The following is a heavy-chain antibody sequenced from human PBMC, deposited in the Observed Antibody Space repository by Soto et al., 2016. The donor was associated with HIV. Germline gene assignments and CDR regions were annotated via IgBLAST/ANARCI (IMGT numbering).Heavy chain of an antibody. D-gene: IGHD1-1*01. CDR2: INPNSGGA. CDR1: GYTFTGYY. J-gene: IGHJ3*02. CDR3: ARVGYDWNDAGAFDI. V-gene: IGHV1-2*02. Sequence: QVQLVQSGAEVKKPGASVKVSCKASGYTFTGYYMHWVRQAPGQGLEWMGWINPNSGGANYAQKFQGRVTMTRDTSISTAYMELSRLRSDDTAVYYCARVGYDWNDAGAFDIWGQGTMVTVSS.